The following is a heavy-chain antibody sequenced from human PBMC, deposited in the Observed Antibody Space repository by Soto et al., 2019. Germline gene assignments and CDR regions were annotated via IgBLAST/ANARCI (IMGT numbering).Heavy chain of an antibody. V-gene: IGHV3-30*18. Sequence: GGSLRLSCAASGFNFRSLGMHWVRQAPDKGLDWVSLISYDGSNKYYADSVKGRFTISRDNSKNTLYLQMNSLRPEDMAIYYCANLGDSSGYLDPDSWGQRT. CDR3: ANLGDSSGYLDPDS. CDR1: GFNFRSLG. J-gene: IGHJ4*02. CDR2: ISYDGSNK. D-gene: IGHD3-22*01.